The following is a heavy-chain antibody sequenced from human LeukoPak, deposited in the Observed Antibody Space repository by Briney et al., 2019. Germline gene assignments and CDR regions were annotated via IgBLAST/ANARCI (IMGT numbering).Heavy chain of an antibody. CDR2: ISSSSYI. CDR1: GFTFSSYS. J-gene: IGHJ5*02. Sequence: GGSLRLSCAASGFTFSSYSMNWVRQAPGKGLEWVSSISSSSYIYYADSVKGRFTISRDNAKNSLYLQMNSLRAEDTAVYYCAIERWGHFDWSNWFDPWGQGTLVTVSS. V-gene: IGHV3-21*01. D-gene: IGHD3-9*01. CDR3: AIERWGHFDWSNWFDP.